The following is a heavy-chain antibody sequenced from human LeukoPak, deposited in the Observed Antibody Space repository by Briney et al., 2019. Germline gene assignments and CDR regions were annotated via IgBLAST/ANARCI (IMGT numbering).Heavy chain of an antibody. CDR3: ASGVYYDSSGYSFEY. CDR2: IIPIFGTA. J-gene: IGHJ4*02. D-gene: IGHD3-22*01. Sequence: GASVKVSCKASGGTFSSYGISWVRQAPGKGLEWMGGIIPIFGTANYAQKFQGRVTITADESTSTAYMELSSLRSEDTAVYYCASGVYYDSSGYSFEYWGQGTLVTVSS. V-gene: IGHV1-69*13. CDR1: GGTFSSYG.